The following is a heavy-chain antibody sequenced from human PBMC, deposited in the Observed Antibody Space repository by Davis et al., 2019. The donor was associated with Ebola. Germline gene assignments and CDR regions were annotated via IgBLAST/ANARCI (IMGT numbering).Heavy chain of an antibody. CDR2: ITHSRTT. V-gene: IGHV4-39*01. Sequence: SETLSLTCTVSGCSISSSSYYWGWIRQPPGKGLEWIGEITHSRTTNYNPSLESRVTISVDTSKKQFSLNLSSVTAADTAMYYCARHGRAAGMSWFDPWGQGALVTVSS. D-gene: IGHD6-13*01. CDR1: GCSISSSSYY. J-gene: IGHJ5*02. CDR3: ARHGRAAGMSWFDP.